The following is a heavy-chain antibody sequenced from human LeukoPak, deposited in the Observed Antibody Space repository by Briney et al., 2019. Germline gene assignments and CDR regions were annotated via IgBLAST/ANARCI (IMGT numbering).Heavy chain of an antibody. CDR2: IYYSGST. V-gene: IGHV4-39*07. CDR1: GGSISSSSYY. Sequence: SSETLSLTCTVSGGSISSSSYYWGWIRQPPGKGLEWIGSIYYSGSTYYNPSLKSRVTISVDTSKNQFSLKLSSVTAADTAVYYCARGSPHYYGAGSYYADYWGQGTLVTVSS. CDR3: ARGSPHYYGAGSYYADY. D-gene: IGHD3-10*01. J-gene: IGHJ4*02.